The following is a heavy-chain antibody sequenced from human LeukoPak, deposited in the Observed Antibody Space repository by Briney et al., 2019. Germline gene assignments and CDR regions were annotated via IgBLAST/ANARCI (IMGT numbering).Heavy chain of an antibody. CDR3: ARGSRNHVDYSGYYSY. J-gene: IGHJ4*02. V-gene: IGHV3-23*01. CDR1: GFTFSSYA. D-gene: IGHD3-22*01. CDR2: ISGSGGSK. Sequence: EGSLRLSCAASGFTFSSYAMSWVRQAPGKGLEWVSAISGSGGSKYYADSVKGRFTISRDNSKNTLYLQVNSLRVEDTAVYYCARGSRNHVDYSGYYSYWGQGTLLTVSS.